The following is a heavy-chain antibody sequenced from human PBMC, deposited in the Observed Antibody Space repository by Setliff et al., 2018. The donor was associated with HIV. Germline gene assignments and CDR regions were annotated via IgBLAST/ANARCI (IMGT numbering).Heavy chain of an antibody. J-gene: IGHJ4*02. CDR3: ARDQSDWFY. CDR1: GVSISNYY. D-gene: IGHD3-3*01. CDR2: MYYSGNT. V-gene: IGHV4-59*01. Sequence: PSETLSLTCTVSGVSISNYYWSWIRQPPGKGLEWIGYMYYSGNTNYNPSLKSRVTISVDTSKSQFSLKLNSVTAADTAVYYCARDQSDWFYWGQGTLVTVSA.